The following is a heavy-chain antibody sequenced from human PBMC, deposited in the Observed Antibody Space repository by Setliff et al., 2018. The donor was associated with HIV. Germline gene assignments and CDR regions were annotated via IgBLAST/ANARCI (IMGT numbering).Heavy chain of an antibody. CDR2: INPSGGGT. J-gene: IGHJ3*02. V-gene: IGHV1-46*01. CDR1: GYTFTSYY. Sequence: ASVKVSCKASGYTFTSYYIHWVRQAPGQGLEWMGIINPSGGGTTYAQTFQDRVTMSRDTSTSTVYVELSSLRSEDTAVYYCAREALHAGGWRGAFDIWGQGTMVTISS. CDR3: AREALHAGGWRGAFDI. D-gene: IGHD6-19*01.